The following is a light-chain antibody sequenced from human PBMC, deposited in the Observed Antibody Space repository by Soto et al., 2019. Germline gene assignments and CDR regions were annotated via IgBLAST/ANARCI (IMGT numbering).Light chain of an antibody. CDR1: QSLRHSNGFNY. CDR2: LGS. J-gene: IGKJ1*01. Sequence: DIVMTQSPLSLTVTPGEPASISCRSSQSLRHSNGFNYLDWYLQKPGQSPQLLIYLGSNRASGVPDRFSGSGSGTDFTLRIGRVEAEDVGIYYCMQALQTPWTFGQGTKVDIK. V-gene: IGKV2-28*01. CDR3: MQALQTPWT.